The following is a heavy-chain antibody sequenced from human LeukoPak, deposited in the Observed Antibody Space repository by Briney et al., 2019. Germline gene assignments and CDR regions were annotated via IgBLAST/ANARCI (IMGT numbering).Heavy chain of an antibody. CDR3: ARRYYDYVWGSYRAPRRLDY. CDR1: GGSFSGYY. Sequence: PSETLSLTCAVYGGSFSGYYWSWIRQPPGKGLEWIGEINHSGSTNYNPSLKSRVTISVDTSKNQFSLKLSSVTAADTAVYYWARRYYDYVWGSYRAPRRLDYWGQGTLVTVSS. D-gene: IGHD3-16*02. J-gene: IGHJ4*02. V-gene: IGHV4-34*01. CDR2: INHSGST.